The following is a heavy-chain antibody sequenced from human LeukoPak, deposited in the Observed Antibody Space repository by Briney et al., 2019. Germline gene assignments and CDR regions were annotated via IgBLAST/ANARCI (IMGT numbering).Heavy chain of an antibody. D-gene: IGHD6-19*01. CDR2: ILGSGRST. CDR1: GFTFSSYA. CDR3: AKFRGPSSGWFFDY. V-gene: IGHV3-23*01. Sequence: GSLRLSCAASGFTFSSYAMSWVRQAPGKGLEWVSTILGSGRSTYYADSVKGRFTVSRDNSKNTLYLQMNSLTAEDTALYYCAKFRGPSSGWFFDYWGQGTLVTVSS. J-gene: IGHJ4*02.